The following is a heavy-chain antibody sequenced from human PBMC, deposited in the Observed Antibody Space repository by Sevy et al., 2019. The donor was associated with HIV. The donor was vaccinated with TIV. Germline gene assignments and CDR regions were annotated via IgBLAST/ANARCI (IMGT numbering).Heavy chain of an antibody. Sequence: GGSLRLSCAGSGFTFSSYWMSWVRQAPGKGLEWVANINQDGSGKNYVDSVKGRFTISRDNAKNSLYLQMNSLRAEDTAVYYCARDHFSKADYWGQGTLVTVSS. J-gene: IGHJ4*02. V-gene: IGHV3-7*01. D-gene: IGHD4-4*01. CDR3: ARDHFSKADY. CDR2: INQDGSGK. CDR1: GFTFSSYW.